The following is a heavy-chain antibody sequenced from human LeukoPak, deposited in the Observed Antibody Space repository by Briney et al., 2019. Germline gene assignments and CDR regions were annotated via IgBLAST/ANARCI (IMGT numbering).Heavy chain of an antibody. J-gene: IGHJ4*02. Sequence: PSETLSLTCAVYGGSFSGYYWSWIRQPPGKGLEWIGEINHSGSTNYNPSLKSRVTISVDTSKNQFSLKLSSVTAADTAVYCCARGMVGCSGGSRRFFDYWGQGTLVTVSS. CDR3: ARGMVGCSGGSRRFFDY. D-gene: IGHD2-15*01. V-gene: IGHV4-34*01. CDR1: GGSFSGYY. CDR2: INHSGST.